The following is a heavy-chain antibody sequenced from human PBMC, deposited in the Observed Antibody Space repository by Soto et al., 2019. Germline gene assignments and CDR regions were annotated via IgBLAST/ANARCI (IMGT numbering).Heavy chain of an antibody. Sequence: QVQLVESGGGVVQPGRSLRLSCAASGFTFSIYGMHWVRQSPGKGLEWVALIWFDGSNKYYADTVKGRFTISRDYSNNTLYLQMNSRRAEDTAVYYCARVGITGTTFRGFDYWGKGTLVTVSS. J-gene: IGHJ4*02. CDR3: ARVGITGTTFRGFDY. CDR2: IWFDGSNK. CDR1: GFTFSIYG. V-gene: IGHV3-33*01. D-gene: IGHD1-20*01.